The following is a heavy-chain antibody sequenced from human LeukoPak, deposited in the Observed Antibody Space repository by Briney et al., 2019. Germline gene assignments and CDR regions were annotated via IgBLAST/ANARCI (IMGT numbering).Heavy chain of an antibody. J-gene: IGHJ4*02. CDR3: AGGTTRGSDY. CDR1: GFTFSSYP. D-gene: IGHD1-1*01. CDR2: ISSNGDST. V-gene: IGHV3-64*01. Sequence: PGGSLRLSCATSGFTFSSYPMYWVRQAPGKGLEYVLGISSNGDSTYYANSVKGRFTISRDNSMNTLYLQMGSLRPEDMAVYYCAGGTTRGSDYWGQGTLVTVSS.